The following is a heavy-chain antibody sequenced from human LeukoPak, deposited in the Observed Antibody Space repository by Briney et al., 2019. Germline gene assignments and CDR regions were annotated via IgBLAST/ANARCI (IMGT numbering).Heavy chain of an antibody. CDR1: GYTFTGCY. CDR2: INPNSGGT. J-gene: IGHJ4*02. V-gene: IGHV1-2*06. Sequence: ASVKVSCKASGYTFTGCYMHWVRQAPGQGLEWMGRINPNSGGTNYAQKFQGRVTMTRDTSISTAYMELSRLRSDDTAVYYCAVYDSSGYYYARGSLDYWGQGTLVTASS. CDR3: AVYDSSGYYYARGSLDY. D-gene: IGHD3-22*01.